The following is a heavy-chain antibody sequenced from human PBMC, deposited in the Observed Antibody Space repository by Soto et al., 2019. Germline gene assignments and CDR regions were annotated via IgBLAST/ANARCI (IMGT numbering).Heavy chain of an antibody. CDR2: ISASGGLI. CDR1: GFTFNNHA. Sequence: EVQLLESGGGFVQPGGSLRLSCAASGFTFNNHAMSWVRQAPGKGLVWVSGISASGGLIYYAESVKGRFNMSRDNSKNTLYLQMNSLRAEDTAVYFCAKRQGIGSAAKNFDFWGQGALVTVSS. D-gene: IGHD6-13*01. J-gene: IGHJ4*02. V-gene: IGHV3-23*01. CDR3: AKRQGIGSAAKNFDF.